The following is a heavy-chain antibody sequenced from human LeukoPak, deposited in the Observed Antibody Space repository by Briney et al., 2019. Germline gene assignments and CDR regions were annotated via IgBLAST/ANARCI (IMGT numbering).Heavy chain of an antibody. CDR2: IKQDGSEK. V-gene: IGHV3-7*01. J-gene: IGHJ4*02. CDR3: ARAGGYASSWAY. CDR1: GFTFSSYW. Sequence: GGSLRLSCAASGFTFSSYWMSCVRQAPGKGVEWVANIKQDGSEKNYVDFVKGRFTISRDNAKNSLDLQMNSLRAEDTAVYYCARAGGYASSWAYWGQGTLVTVSS. D-gene: IGHD5-12*01.